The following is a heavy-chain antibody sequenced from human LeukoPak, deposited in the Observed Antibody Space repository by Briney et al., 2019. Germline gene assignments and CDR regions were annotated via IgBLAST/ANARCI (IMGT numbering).Heavy chain of an antibody. Sequence: GGSLRLSCAASGFTFSSYWMHWVRQAPGKGLVWVSRINSDGSSTSYADSVKGRFTISRDNSKNTLYLQMNSLRAEDTAVYYCAREEAYSYGSFDYWGQGTLVTVSS. J-gene: IGHJ4*02. CDR3: AREEAYSYGSFDY. CDR2: INSDGSST. CDR1: GFTFSSYW. D-gene: IGHD5-18*01. V-gene: IGHV3-74*01.